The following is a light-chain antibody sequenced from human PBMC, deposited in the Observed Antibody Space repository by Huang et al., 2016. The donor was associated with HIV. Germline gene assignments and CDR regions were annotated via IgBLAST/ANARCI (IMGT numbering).Light chain of an antibody. J-gene: IGKJ3*01. V-gene: IGKV3-20*01. Sequence: ETVLTQSPGIVSLSPGESVTLSCRASQSVYSNFLAWYQQRPGQAPRLLIYGASSRATGIPDRFSGRGSGTYFTLTVSRLEPEDFAVYYCQQYGSSQFTFGPGTTVDIK. CDR2: GAS. CDR3: QQYGSSQFT. CDR1: QSVYSNF.